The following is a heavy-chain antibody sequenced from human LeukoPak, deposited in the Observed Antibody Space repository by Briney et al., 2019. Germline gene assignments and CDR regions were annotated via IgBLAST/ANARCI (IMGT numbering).Heavy chain of an antibody. J-gene: IGHJ4*02. CDR3: AKVYYDSSGYYSEEGDY. V-gene: IGHV3-23*01. Sequence: AGGSLRLSCAASAFTFSSYAMNWVRQAPGKGLEWVSGISGSGGTTYYADSVKGRFTISRDNSKNTLYLQMNSLRAEDTAVYYCAKVYYDSSGYYSEEGDYWGQGTLVTVSS. CDR2: ISGSGGTT. CDR1: AFTFSSYA. D-gene: IGHD3-22*01.